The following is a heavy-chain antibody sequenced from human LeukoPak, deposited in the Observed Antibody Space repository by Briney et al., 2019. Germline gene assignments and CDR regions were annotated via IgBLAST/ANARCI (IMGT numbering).Heavy chain of an antibody. CDR3: ATQRGPRGYSSPFDY. D-gene: IGHD5-18*01. CDR1: GYTFISYG. V-gene: IGHV1-18*01. CDR2: ISAYNGNI. J-gene: IGHJ4*02. Sequence: GASVKVSCKASGYTFISYGITWVRQAPGQGLEWLGWISAYNGNIDYAQKFQGRVTMTEDTSTDTAYMELSSLRSEDTAVYYCATQRGPRGYSSPFDYWGQGTLVTVSS.